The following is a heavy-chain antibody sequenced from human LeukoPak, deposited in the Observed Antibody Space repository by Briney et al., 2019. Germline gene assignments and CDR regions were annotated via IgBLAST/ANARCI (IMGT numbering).Heavy chain of an antibody. CDR1: GGSFSGYY. D-gene: IGHD5-24*01. CDR2: INHSGST. J-gene: IGHJ4*02. CDR3: ASLRDRYNSRPFVDY. Sequence: SETLSLTCAVYGGSFSGYYWSWIRQPPGKGLEWIGEINHSGSTNYNPALRSRVTISVVTSNNQFSLKLSSVTAADTAVYYCASLRDRYNSRPFVDYWGQGTLVTVSS. V-gene: IGHV4-34*01.